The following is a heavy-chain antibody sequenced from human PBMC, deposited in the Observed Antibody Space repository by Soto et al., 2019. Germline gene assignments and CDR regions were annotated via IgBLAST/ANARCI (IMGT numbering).Heavy chain of an antibody. V-gene: IGHV5-10-1*01. CDR2: IDPSDSYT. Sequence: GESLKISFEGSGYSFASYWTSWVRQMPGIGLEWMGRIDPSDSYTNYNPPFRGHVTISADKSINTAYLQWSRLRASDTAIYYCTRRYYDSSGYIGMDVWGQGTTVTVSS. CDR1: GYSFASYW. J-gene: IGHJ6*02. D-gene: IGHD3-22*01. CDR3: TRRYYDSSGYIGMDV.